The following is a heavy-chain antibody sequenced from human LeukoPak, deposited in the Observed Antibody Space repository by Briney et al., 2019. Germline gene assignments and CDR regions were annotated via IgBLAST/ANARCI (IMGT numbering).Heavy chain of an antibody. V-gene: IGHV4-61*02. Sequence: SQTLSLTCTVSGGSISSGSYYWSWIRQPAGKGLEWIGRIYTSGSTNYNPSLKSRVTISVDTSKSQFSLKLSSVTAADTAVYYCARQGYSYGYGPEGYFDYWGQGTLVTVSS. CDR1: GGSISSGSYY. D-gene: IGHD5-18*01. CDR2: IYTSGST. CDR3: ARQGYSYGYGPEGYFDY. J-gene: IGHJ4*02.